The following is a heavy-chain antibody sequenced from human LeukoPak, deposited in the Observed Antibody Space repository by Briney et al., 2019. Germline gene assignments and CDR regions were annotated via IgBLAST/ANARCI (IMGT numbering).Heavy chain of an antibody. CDR2: MKQEGSEK. CDR3: ARSSRELGGYAPWELMPPFDY. D-gene: IGHD1-7*01. Sequence: GGSLRLSCEASGFIFSNYWMSWVRQAPGKGPEWVANMKQEGSEKLYMDSVKGRFTISRDNAKNSLYLQMNSLRAEDTAVYYCARSSRELGGYAPWELMPPFDYWGRGTLVTVSS. V-gene: IGHV3-7*01. CDR1: GFIFSNYW. J-gene: IGHJ4*02.